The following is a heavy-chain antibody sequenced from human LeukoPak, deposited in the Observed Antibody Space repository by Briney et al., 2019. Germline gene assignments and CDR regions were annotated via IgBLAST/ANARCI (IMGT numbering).Heavy chain of an antibody. CDR1: GFTFSSYA. CDR3: AKDRYDFWSGYYTLYYYYYGMDV. Sequence: GGSLRLSCAASGFTFSSYAMSWVRQAPGKGLEWVSAISGSGGSTYYADSVKGRFTISRDNSKNTLYLRMNSLRAEDTAVYYCAKDRYDFWSGYYTLYYYYYGMDVWGQGTTVTVSS. V-gene: IGHV3-23*01. J-gene: IGHJ6*02. CDR2: ISGSGGST. D-gene: IGHD3-3*01.